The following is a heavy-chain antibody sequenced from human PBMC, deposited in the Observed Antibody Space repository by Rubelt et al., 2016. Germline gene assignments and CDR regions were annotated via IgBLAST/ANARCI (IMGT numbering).Heavy chain of an antibody. J-gene: IGHJ4*02. D-gene: IGHD4-17*01. Sequence: GESLRLSCAASGFDFRPYVMTWVRHAPGRGLEWVSGISGSGDNTYYADSVRGRFTISRDNSKNTLYLQMNSLRAEDTATYYCAKDRFDTATTPDYWGRGTLVTVSS. V-gene: IGHV3-23*01. CDR1: GFDFRPYV. CDR2: ISGSGDNT. CDR3: AKDRFDTATTPDY.